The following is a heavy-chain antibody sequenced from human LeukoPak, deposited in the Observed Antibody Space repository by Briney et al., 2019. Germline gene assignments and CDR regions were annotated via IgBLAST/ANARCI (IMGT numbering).Heavy chain of an antibody. V-gene: IGHV3-23*01. D-gene: IGHD4-17*01. CDR1: GFTVRSNY. CDR3: ATERYGDYYY. Sequence: PGGSLRPSCAASGFTVRSNYMSWVRQAPGQGLEWVSAISGSGGSTYYADSVKGRFTISRDKSKNTLYLQMNSLRAEDTAVYYCATERYGDYYYWGQGTLVTVSS. CDR2: ISGSGGST. J-gene: IGHJ4*02.